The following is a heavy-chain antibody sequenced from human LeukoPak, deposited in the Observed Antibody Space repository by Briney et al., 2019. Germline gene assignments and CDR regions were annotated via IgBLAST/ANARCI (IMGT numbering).Heavy chain of an antibody. CDR2: IKQDGSES. Sequence: GGSLRLSCAASGFTLSSYWMSWVRQAPGKGLEWLANIKQDGSESYYVDSVKGRFTISRDNAMISLYLQMNSLRAEDTAVYYCARSSRELGGYAPWELMPPFDYWGQGTLVTVSS. V-gene: IGHV3-7*01. CDR3: ARSSRELGGYAPWELMPPFDY. CDR1: GFTLSSYW. J-gene: IGHJ4*02. D-gene: IGHD1-7*01.